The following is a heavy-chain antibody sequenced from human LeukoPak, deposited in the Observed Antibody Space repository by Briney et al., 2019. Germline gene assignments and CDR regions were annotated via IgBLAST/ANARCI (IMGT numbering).Heavy chain of an antibody. V-gene: IGHV3-23*01. CDR2: ISDSGGRT. Sequence: GGSLRLSCAVSGITLSNYGMSWVRQAPGKGLEWVAGISDSGGRTNYADSVKGRFTISRDNPKNTMYLQMNSLRPEDPAVYFCAKRGVVIRVILVGFHKEAYYFDSWGQGVLVTVPS. D-gene: IGHD3-22*01. CDR1: GITLSNYG. J-gene: IGHJ4*02. CDR3: AKRGVVIRVILVGFHKEAYYFDS.